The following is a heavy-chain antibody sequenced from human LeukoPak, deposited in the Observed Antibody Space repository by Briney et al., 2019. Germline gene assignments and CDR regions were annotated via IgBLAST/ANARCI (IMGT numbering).Heavy chain of an antibody. D-gene: IGHD3-22*01. CDR3: ARSRYVYDSSGYYFDY. CDR2: ISSSSSYI. Sequence: GGSLRLSCAASGFTFSSYSMNWVRQAPGKGLEWVSSISSSSSYIYYADSVKGRFTISRDNAKNSLYLQMNSLRAEDTAVYYCARSRYVYDSSGYYFDYWGQGTLVTVSS. V-gene: IGHV3-21*04. J-gene: IGHJ4*02. CDR1: GFTFSSYS.